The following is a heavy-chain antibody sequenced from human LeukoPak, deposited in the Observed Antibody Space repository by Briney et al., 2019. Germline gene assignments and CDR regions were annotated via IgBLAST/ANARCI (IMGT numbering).Heavy chain of an antibody. V-gene: IGHV1-8*03. Sequence: GASVKVSCKASGYTFTTYDINWVRQAPGQGLEWMGWMNPNSGNTGYVQKFHGRVTFTRITSMSTAYMELSSLRSDDTAVYYCARGASRSFDYWGQGTLVTVSS. CDR1: GYTFTTYD. J-gene: IGHJ4*02. CDR3: ARGASRSFDY. CDR2: MNPNSGNT.